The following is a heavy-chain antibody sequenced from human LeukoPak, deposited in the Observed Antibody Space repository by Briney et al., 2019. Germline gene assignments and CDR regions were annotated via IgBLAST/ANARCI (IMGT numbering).Heavy chain of an antibody. CDR3: ARIANPYYYDSSGYSYYFDY. CDR2: ISAYNGNT. D-gene: IGHD3-22*01. J-gene: IGHJ4*02. CDR1: GYTFTSYG. V-gene: IGHV1-18*01. Sequence: ASVKVSCKASGYTFTSYGISWVRQAPGQGLEWMGWISAYNGNTNYAQKFQGRVTMTTDTSTSTAYMELSSLRSEDTAVYYCARIANPYYYDSSGYSYYFDYWGQGTLVTVSS.